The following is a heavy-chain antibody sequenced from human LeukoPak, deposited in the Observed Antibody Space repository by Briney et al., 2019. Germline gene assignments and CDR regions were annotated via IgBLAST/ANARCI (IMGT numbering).Heavy chain of an antibody. V-gene: IGHV1-69*05. CDR2: IIPIFGTA. CDR1: GGTFSSYA. CDR3: ARSYLYYDILTGYHPPQYFQH. D-gene: IGHD3-9*01. J-gene: IGHJ1*01. Sequence: SVKVSCKASGGTFSSYAISWVRQAPGQGLEWMGGIIPIFGTANYAQKFQGRVTITTDESTSTAYMELSSLRYEDTAVYYCARSYLYYDILTGYHPPQYFQHWGQGTLVTVSS.